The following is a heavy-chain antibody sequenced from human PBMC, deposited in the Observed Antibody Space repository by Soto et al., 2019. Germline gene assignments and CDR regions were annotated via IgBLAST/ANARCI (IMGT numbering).Heavy chain of an antibody. V-gene: IGHV3-7*01. Sequence: VGSLRLSCAASGFTFSSYCMSWVRQAPGKGLEWVANIKQDGSEKYYVDSVKGRFTISRDNAKNSLYLQMNSLRAEDTAVYYCARDYRGVTAYYYYYMDVWGKGTTVTVSS. CDR2: IKQDGSEK. CDR1: GFTFSSYC. J-gene: IGHJ6*03. D-gene: IGHD3-10*01. CDR3: ARDYRGVTAYYYYYMDV.